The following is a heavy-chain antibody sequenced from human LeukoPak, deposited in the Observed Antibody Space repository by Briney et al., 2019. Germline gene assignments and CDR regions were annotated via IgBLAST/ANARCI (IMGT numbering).Heavy chain of an antibody. CDR3: ARTVQYYYGSGSIGNTYYFDY. Sequence: SETLSLTCTVSGGSISSYYWSWLRQPPGKGLEWIGYIYYSGSTNYIPSLKSRVTISVDTSKNQFSLKLSSVTAADTAVYYCARTVQYYYGSGSIGNTYYFDYWGQGTLVTVSS. CDR2: IYYSGST. J-gene: IGHJ4*02. D-gene: IGHD3-10*01. V-gene: IGHV4-59*08. CDR1: GGSISSYY.